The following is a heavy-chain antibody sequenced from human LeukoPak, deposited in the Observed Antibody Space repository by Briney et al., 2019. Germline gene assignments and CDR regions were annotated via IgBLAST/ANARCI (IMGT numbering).Heavy chain of an antibody. V-gene: IGHV3-7*01. CDR3: ARDRRYTY. Sequence: GSPRLFCAASGITFSSHWMSWVRPAPGKGLEWVANIKQDGSEKYYVDSVKGRFTISRDNAKNSLYLQMNSLRAEDTAVYYCARDRRYTYWGQGTLVTVSS. CDR1: GITFSSHW. CDR2: IKQDGSEK. D-gene: IGHD3-16*02. J-gene: IGHJ4*02.